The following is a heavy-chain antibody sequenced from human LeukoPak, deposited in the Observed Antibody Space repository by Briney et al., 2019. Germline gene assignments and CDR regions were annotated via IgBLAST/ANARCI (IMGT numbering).Heavy chain of an antibody. D-gene: IGHD1-26*01. CDR3: ARVGATRGFLGY. Sequence: PSETLSLTCAVYGGSFSGYYWSWIRQPPGKGLEWIGEINHSGSTNYNPSLKSRVTISVDTSENQFSLKLSSVTAADTAVYYCARVGATRGFLGYWGQGTLVTVSS. J-gene: IGHJ4*02. CDR2: INHSGST. CDR1: GGSFSGYY. V-gene: IGHV4-34*01.